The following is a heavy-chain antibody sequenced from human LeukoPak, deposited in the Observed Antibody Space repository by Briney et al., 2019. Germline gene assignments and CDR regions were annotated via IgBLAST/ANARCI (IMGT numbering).Heavy chain of an antibody. CDR1: GGSISSGDYY. D-gene: IGHD6-19*01. J-gene: IGHJ4*02. CDR2: IYYSGST. CDR3: ARHSSGWYDEPTRHFDY. Sequence: PSETLSLTCTVSGGSISSGDYYWSWIRQPPGKGLEWIGYIYYSGSTNYNPSLKSRVTISVDTSKNQFSLKLSSVTAADTAVYYCARHSSGWYDEPTRHFDYWGQGTLVTVSS. V-gene: IGHV4-61*08.